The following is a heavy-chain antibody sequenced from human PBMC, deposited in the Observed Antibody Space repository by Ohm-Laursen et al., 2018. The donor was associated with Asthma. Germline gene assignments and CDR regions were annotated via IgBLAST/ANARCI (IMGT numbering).Heavy chain of an antibody. CDR1: GFTFSSYA. Sequence: SLRLSCAASGFTFSSYAMSWVRQAPGKGLEWVSAISGSGGSTYYADSVKGRFTISRDNFKNTVHLDMNSLRAEDTAVYHCAKGIVPVYYYGLDVWGQGTTVTVSS. CDR3: AKGIVPVYYYGLDV. V-gene: IGHV3-23*01. CDR2: ISGSGGST. J-gene: IGHJ6*02. D-gene: IGHD1-26*01.